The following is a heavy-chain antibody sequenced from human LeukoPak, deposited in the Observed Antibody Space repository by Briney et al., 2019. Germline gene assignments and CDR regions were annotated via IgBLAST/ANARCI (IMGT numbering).Heavy chain of an antibody. CDR3: ARTYSSSWSYCDF. V-gene: IGHV1-46*01. CDR1: GSTFTRYY. J-gene: IGHJ4*02. Sequence: ASVKVSCKAYGSTFTRYYIHWVRQAPGQGLDRMGMINPSSGSTRFAQMFQDRVTMTRDTSTSAVYMELSSLTSEDTAMYYCARTYSSSWSYCDFWGQGTLVTVSS. D-gene: IGHD6-13*01. CDR2: INPSSGST.